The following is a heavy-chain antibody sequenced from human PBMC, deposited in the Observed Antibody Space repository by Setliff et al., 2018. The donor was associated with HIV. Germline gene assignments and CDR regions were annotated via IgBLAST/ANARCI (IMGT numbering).Heavy chain of an antibody. V-gene: IGHV3-21*04. Sequence: GGSLRLSCAASGLTFSTYRMNWVRQAPGKGLEWVSSISSSSSYIYYADSLKGRFTISRDNAKNSLYLQMISLRADDTAVYYCAKSLLVAGNDYWGQGTLVTVSS. D-gene: IGHD2-8*02. CDR3: AKSLLVAGNDY. CDR2: ISSSSSYI. CDR1: GLTFSTYR. J-gene: IGHJ4*02.